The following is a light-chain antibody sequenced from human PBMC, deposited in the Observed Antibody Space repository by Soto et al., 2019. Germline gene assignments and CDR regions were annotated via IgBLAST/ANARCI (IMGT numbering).Light chain of an antibody. CDR1: SSNIGAGYD. CDR2: ANN. Sequence: QSVLTQPPSVSGAPGQRVTISCSGSSSNIGAGYDVHWYQQLPGTAPKLLISANNLRPSGVPDRFSGSKSGTSASLAITGLQAEDEADYYCQSYDSSLGGSGVFGGGTKLTVL. CDR3: QSYDSSLGGSGV. J-gene: IGLJ3*02. V-gene: IGLV1-40*01.